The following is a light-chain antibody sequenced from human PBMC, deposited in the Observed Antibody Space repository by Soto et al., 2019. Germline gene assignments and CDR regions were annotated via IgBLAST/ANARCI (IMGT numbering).Light chain of an antibody. CDR2: DVT. J-gene: IGLJ2*01. CDR3: SSYTTTTTPVV. CDR1: SSDIGTYDY. Sequence: QSALTQPASVSGSPGQSITISCTGTSSDIGTYDYVSWYQHHPGKAPKLRIYDVTNRPSGVSDRFSGSKSGKTASLTISGLQAEDEADYYCSSYTTTTTPVVFGGGTQLTVL. V-gene: IGLV2-14*01.